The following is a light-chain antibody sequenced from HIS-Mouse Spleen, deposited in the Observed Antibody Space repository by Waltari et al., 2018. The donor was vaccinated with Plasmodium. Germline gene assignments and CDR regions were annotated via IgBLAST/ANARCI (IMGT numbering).Light chain of an antibody. CDR1: QSVSSSY. V-gene: IGKV3-20*01. CDR2: GAS. Sequence: EIVLTQSPGTLSLSPGERATLSCRASQSVSSSYLAWYQQKPGQAPRLLIYGASSRAAVIPYRFSGSGSGTDFTLTISRLEPEDFAVYYCQQYGSSPYTFGQGTKLEIK. CDR3: QQYGSSPYT. J-gene: IGKJ2*01.